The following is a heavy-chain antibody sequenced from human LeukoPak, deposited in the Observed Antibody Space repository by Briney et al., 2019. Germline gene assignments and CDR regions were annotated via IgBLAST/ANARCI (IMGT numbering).Heavy chain of an antibody. J-gene: IGHJ6*02. CDR1: GFTFSSYA. V-gene: IGHV3-23*01. D-gene: IGHD3-10*01. CDR3: AKNYASGRGVPYGMDV. CDR2: ISGSGGRT. Sequence: PGGSLRLSCAASGFTFSSYAMSWVRQAPGKGLEWVSSISGSGGRTYYADSVKGRFTVSRDNSKSTLYLQMNSLRAEDTALYFCAKNYASGRGVPYGMDVWGQGTTVTVAS.